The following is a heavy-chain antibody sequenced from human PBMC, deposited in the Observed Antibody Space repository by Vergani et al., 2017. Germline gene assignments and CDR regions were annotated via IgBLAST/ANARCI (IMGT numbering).Heavy chain of an antibody. CDR1: GFTFSSYG. D-gene: IGHD4-17*01. CDR3: ANTMTTVSTVPRYYYGMDV. V-gene: IGHV3-30*02. Sequence: QVQLVESGGGVVQPGGSLRLSCAASGFTFSSYGMHWVRQAPGKGLEWVAFIRYDGSNKYYADSVKGRFTISRDNSKNTLYLQMNSLRAEDTAVYYCANTMTTVSTVPRYYYGMDVWGQGTTVTVSS. CDR2: IRYDGSNK. J-gene: IGHJ6*02.